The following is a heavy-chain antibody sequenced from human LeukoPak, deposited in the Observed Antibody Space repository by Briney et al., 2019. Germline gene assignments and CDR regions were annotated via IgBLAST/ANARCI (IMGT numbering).Heavy chain of an antibody. Sequence: GGSLRLSCAASGFTFSDYYMNWIRQAPGKGLEWVSYISSGGSPIYYADSVRGRFTLSRDNAKNSLYLQMNSLRDEDTALYCCARGTSGYPSWYFDLWGRGSLVSVSS. CDR3: ARGTSGYPSWYFDL. CDR1: GFTFSDYY. V-gene: IGHV3-11*04. J-gene: IGHJ2*01. CDR2: ISSGGSPI. D-gene: IGHD3-22*01.